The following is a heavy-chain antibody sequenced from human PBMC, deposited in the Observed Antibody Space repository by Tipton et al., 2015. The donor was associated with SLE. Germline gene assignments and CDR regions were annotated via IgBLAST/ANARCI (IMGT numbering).Heavy chain of an antibody. V-gene: IGHV4-59*01. J-gene: IGHJ4*02. D-gene: IGHD3-22*01. CDR1: GGSIRSYY. CDR2: VYENDLT. Sequence: GLVKPSETLSLTCSVSGGSIRSYYWSWIRQPPGKGLEWIGYVYENDLTNYNPSLKSRVTTSLDPSKSQFSLRLSSVTAADTAIYYCARGGIYHDYSGNFDFWGQGTLVTASS. CDR3: ARGGIYHDYSGNFDF.